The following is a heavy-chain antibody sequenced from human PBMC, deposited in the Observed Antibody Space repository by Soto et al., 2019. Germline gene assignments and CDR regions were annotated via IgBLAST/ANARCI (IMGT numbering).Heavy chain of an antibody. CDR3: VRDYKGSGGGRFDP. Sequence: QVQLVQSGAEVKKPGASVKVSCKASGYTLINNDINWVRQAAGQGLEWMGWMKPNSGATGYAQKFQGRVSLTRDTSTNTAYMELSSLTSDDTAVYYCVRDYKGSGGGRFDPWGQGTLVTVSS. V-gene: IGHV1-8*01. D-gene: IGHD3-10*01. CDR2: MKPNSGAT. J-gene: IGHJ5*02. CDR1: GYTLINND.